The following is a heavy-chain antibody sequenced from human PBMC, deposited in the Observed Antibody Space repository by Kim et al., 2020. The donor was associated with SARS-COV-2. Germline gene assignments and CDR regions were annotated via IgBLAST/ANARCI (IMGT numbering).Heavy chain of an antibody. CDR1: GYTFTSYG. D-gene: IGHD6-6*01. J-gene: IGHJ4*02. CDR3: LFTEMSIAARPTLREDY. CDR2: ISAYNGNT. Sequence: ASVKVSCKASGYTFTSYGISWVRQAPGQGLEWMGWISAYNGNTNYAQKLQGRVTMTTDTSTSTAYMELRSLRSDDTAVYYCLFTEMSIAARPTLREDYWGQGTLVTVSS. V-gene: IGHV1-18*04.